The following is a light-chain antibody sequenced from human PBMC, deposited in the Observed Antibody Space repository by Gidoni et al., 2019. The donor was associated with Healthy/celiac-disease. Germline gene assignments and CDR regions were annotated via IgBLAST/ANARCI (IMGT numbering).Light chain of an antibody. CDR2: AAS. V-gene: IGKV1-6*01. J-gene: IGKJ2*01. CDR1: QGIRTD. CDR3: LQDYNYPYT. Sequence: AIQMTQSPSSLSASVGDRVTITCRARQGIRTDLGWYQQKPGKVPKLLIYAASSLQSGVPSRFSGSGSGTDFTLTISSLQPEDFATYYCLQDYNYPYTFXXXTKLEIK.